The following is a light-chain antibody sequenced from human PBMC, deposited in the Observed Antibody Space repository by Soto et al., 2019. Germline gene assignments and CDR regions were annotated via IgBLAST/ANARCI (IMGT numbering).Light chain of an antibody. CDR3: QQYGSSRWT. V-gene: IGKV3-20*01. J-gene: IGKJ1*01. CDR2: GAS. Sequence: EIVLTQSPGTLSLSPGERATLSCRASQSVSSSYLAWYQQKPGQAPRLLIYGASSRATGIPDRFSGSGSGTDLTLTISRLEPDDFAVYYCQQYGSSRWTFGQGTKVEIK. CDR1: QSVSSSY.